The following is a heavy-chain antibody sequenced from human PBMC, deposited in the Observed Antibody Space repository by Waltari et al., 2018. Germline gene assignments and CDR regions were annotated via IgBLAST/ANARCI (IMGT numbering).Heavy chain of an antibody. CDR1: GGSISSVNYY. Sequence: QLQMQESGPRLVKPSETLSLTCTVSGGSISSVNYYWGYIRQPPGKGLEWIGLINYSGTTYYSPSLKSRVIISADTSKNQFALQLSPVTAADTAVYYCARFSQVTASSLLDFWGQGTLVTVSS. D-gene: IGHD2-21*02. CDR2: INYSGTT. J-gene: IGHJ4*02. V-gene: IGHV4-39*01. CDR3: ARFSQVTASSLLDF.